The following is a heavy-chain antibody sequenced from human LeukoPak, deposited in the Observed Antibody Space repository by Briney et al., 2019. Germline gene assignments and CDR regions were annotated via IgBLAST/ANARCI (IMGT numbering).Heavy chain of an antibody. CDR1: GFTYSYYD. V-gene: IGHV3-23*01. CDR2: INLSGSST. Sequence: GGALRLSCGASGFTYSYYDMSWARQAPGEGLEGVASINLSGSSTFYADSVKGRFTISRDNTKNTLYLQMNSLSAADTAVYYCAKRGNPAVGHHYLDVWGKGTTVSVSS. D-gene: IGHD2-2*01. J-gene: IGHJ6*03. CDR3: AKRGNPAVGHHYLDV.